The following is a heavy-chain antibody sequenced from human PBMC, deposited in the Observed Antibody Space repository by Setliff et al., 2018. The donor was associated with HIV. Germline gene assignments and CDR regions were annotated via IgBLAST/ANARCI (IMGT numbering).Heavy chain of an antibody. CDR1: GDSIGTGTHY. J-gene: IGHJ4*02. Sequence: SETLSLTCSVSGDSIGTGTHYWAWIRQPPGKGLEWIGSLYGHSSTYYTKSLRGRVTISADTSKNQFSLRLSSVTALDTAVYYCSRLYGSGHYFAFDFWGQGALVTVSS. V-gene: IGHV4-39*01. CDR3: SRLYGSGHYFAFDF. D-gene: IGHD3-10*01. CDR2: LYGHSST.